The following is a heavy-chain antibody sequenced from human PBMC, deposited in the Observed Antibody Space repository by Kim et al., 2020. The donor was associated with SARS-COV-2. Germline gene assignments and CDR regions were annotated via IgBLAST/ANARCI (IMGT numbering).Heavy chain of an antibody. CDR3: AGSGSYWATYGMDV. Sequence: AQKFQGRVTITADKSTSTAYMELSSLRSEDTAVYYCAGSGSYWATYGMDVWGQGTTVTVSS. V-gene: IGHV1-69*02. J-gene: IGHJ6*02. D-gene: IGHD3-10*01.